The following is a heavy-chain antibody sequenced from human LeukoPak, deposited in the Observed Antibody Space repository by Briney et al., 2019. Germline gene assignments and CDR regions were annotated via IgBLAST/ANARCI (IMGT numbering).Heavy chain of an antibody. CDR1: GYTFTSYG. CDR2: INAGNGNT. D-gene: IGHD6-19*01. J-gene: IGHJ4*02. V-gene: IGHV1-3*01. CDR3: ARQGHSSGWYRGYYFDY. Sequence: ASVKVSCKASGYTFTSYGITWVRQAPGQRLEWMGWINAGNGNTKYSQKFQGRVTITRDTSASTAYMELSSLRSEDTAVYYCARQGHSSGWYRGYYFDYWGQGTLVTVSS.